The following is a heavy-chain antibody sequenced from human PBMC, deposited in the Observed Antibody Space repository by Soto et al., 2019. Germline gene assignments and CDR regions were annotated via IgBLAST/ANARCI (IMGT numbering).Heavy chain of an antibody. J-gene: IGHJ6*02. CDR2: ISYDGSNK. D-gene: IGHD3-10*01. V-gene: IGHV3-30*18. CDR3: AKDSSWFGELLYYYYGMDV. Sequence: QVQLVESGGGVVQPGRSLRLSCAASGFTFSSYGMHWVRQAPGKGLEWVAVISYDGSNKYYADSVKGRFTISRDNSKNTLYLQMNSLRAEDTAVYYCAKDSSWFGELLYYYYGMDVWGQGTTVTVSS. CDR1: GFTFSSYG.